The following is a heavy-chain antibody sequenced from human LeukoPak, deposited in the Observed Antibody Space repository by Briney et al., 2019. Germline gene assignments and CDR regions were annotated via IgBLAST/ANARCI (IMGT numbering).Heavy chain of an antibody. CDR1: GYTFTSYD. Sequence: GASVKVSCKASGYTFTSYDINWVRQATGQGLEWMGWMNPNSGNTGYAQKFQGRVTMTRNTSISTAYMELSSLRSEDTAVYYCARVHYDFWSGYYPTYHYYGMDVWGQGTTVTVSS. V-gene: IGHV1-8*01. CDR3: ARVHYDFWSGYYPTYHYYGMDV. J-gene: IGHJ6*02. D-gene: IGHD3-3*01. CDR2: MNPNSGNT.